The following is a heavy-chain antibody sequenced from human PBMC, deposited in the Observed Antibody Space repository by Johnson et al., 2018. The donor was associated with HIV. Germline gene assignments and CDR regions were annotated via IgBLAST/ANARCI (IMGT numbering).Heavy chain of an antibody. V-gene: IGHV3-30*03. CDR1: GFTFSSYG. Sequence: QVQLVESGGGVVQPGGSLRLSCAASGFTFSSYGMHWVRQAPGKGLEWVAVTSYDGSNKYYADSVKGRFTISRDNSKNTLYLQMNSLRAEDTAVYYCARVAGDTGAFDIWGQGTMVTVSS. D-gene: IGHD6-19*01. J-gene: IGHJ3*02. CDR2: TSYDGSNK. CDR3: ARVAGDTGAFDI.